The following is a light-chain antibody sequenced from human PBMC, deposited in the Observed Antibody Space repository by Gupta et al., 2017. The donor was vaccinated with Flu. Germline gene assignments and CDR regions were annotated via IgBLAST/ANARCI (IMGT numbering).Light chain of an antibody. V-gene: IGKV2-30*01. Sequence: DVVMTQSPLSLAVTLGQPASISCRSSQGLVYSDGNTYLHWFQQRPGQSPRRLIHQVSYRDSGVPDRFSGSGSGTDFTLKISRVEAEDVGVYFCMQGAHWLWAFGQGTKVEIK. J-gene: IGKJ1*01. CDR2: QVS. CDR3: MQGAHWLWA. CDR1: QGLVYSDGNTY.